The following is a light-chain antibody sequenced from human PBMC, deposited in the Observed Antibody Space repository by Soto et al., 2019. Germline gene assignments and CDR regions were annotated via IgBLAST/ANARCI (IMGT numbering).Light chain of an antibody. J-gene: IGKJ1*01. Sequence: AIRMTQSPSSLSASTGDRVTITCRASQGISSYLAWYQQKPGKAPKLLIYAASTLQSGVPSRFSGSGSGTDFTLTIGCLQSEDFATYYCQQYYSYPRTFGQGTKVDIK. CDR2: AAS. CDR3: QQYYSYPRT. CDR1: QGISSY. V-gene: IGKV1-8*01.